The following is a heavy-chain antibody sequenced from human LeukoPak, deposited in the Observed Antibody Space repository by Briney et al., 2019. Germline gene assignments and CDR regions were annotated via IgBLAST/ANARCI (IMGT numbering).Heavy chain of an antibody. D-gene: IGHD3-22*01. CDR3: ARVTTGGYYNC. CDR1: GGSISSGTYY. Sequence: SETLSLTCAVSGGSISSGTYYWTWIRQPAGKGLEWIGRIYTTGSTNYNPSLKSRVTMSTDTSKNQFSLKLSSVTAADTAVYYCARVTTGGYYNCWGQGTLVTVSS. J-gene: IGHJ4*02. V-gene: IGHV4-61*02. CDR2: IYTTGST.